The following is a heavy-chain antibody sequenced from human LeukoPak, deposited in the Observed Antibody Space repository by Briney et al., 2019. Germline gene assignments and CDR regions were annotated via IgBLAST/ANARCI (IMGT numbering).Heavy chain of an antibody. Sequence: SETLSLTCTVSGGSISSSSYYWGWIRQPPGKGLEWIGSIYYSGSTYYNPSLKSRVTISVDTSKNQFSLKLSSVTAADTAVYYCASLLRYFDVDYFDYWGQGTLVTVSS. D-gene: IGHD3-9*01. CDR3: ASLLRYFDVDYFDY. CDR2: IYYSGST. CDR1: GGSISSSSYY. V-gene: IGHV4-39*01. J-gene: IGHJ4*02.